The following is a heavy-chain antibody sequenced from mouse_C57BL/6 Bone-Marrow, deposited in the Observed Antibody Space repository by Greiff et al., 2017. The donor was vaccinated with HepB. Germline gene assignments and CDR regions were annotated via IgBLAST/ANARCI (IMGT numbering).Heavy chain of an antibody. D-gene: IGHD1-1*01. V-gene: IGHV5-6*01. CDR1: GFTFSSYG. J-gene: IGHJ2*01. CDR2: ISSGGSYT. Sequence: EVKLMESGGDLVKPGGSLKLSCAASGFTFSSYGMSWVRQTPDKRLEWVATISSGGSYTYYTDSVKGRFTISRDNAKNTLYLQMSSLKSEDTAMYYCAGQEDITTVVADYWGQGTTLTVSS. CDR3: AGQEDITTVVADY.